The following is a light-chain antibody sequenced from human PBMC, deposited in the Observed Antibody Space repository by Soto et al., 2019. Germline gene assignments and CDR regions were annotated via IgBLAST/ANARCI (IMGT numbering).Light chain of an antibody. CDR2: GAS. Sequence: ELVLTQSPATLSLSPGERATLSCRASQSVSSNLAWYQQKPGQAPRLLIYGASTRATGIPVRFSGYGSGTDFTLSISSLQPEDFATYYCQQADSFPITFGQGTRLEIK. V-gene: IGKV3-11*01. CDR3: QQADSFPIT. J-gene: IGKJ5*01. CDR1: QSVSSN.